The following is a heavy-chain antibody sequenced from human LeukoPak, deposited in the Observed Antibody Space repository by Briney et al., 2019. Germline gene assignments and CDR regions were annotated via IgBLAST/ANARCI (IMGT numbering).Heavy chain of an antibody. V-gene: IGHV4-59*08. D-gene: IGHD3-3*01. CDR2: IYYSGST. CDR1: GDSISSYY. CDR3: ARHGGVRPFDY. Sequence: SETLSLTCTVSGDSISSYYWSWIRQPPGKGLEWIGYIYYSGSTNYNPSLKSRVTISVDTSKNQFSLRLSSVTAADTAVYYCARHGGVRPFDYWGQGTLVTVSS. J-gene: IGHJ4*02.